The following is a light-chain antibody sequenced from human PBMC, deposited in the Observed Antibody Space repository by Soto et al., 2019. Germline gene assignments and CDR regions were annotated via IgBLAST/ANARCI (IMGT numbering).Light chain of an antibody. J-gene: IGKJ4*01. V-gene: IGKV1-39*01. Sequence: DIQMTQSPSSLSVSVGDRVTITCRASQSIGGFLNWYQQKLGKAPKLLIYAASSLQSGVPSRFSGSGSGTDFTLTISSLQPEDFATYYCQQSYSTPRTLGGGTNVDIK. CDR1: QSIGGF. CDR3: QQSYSTPRT. CDR2: AAS.